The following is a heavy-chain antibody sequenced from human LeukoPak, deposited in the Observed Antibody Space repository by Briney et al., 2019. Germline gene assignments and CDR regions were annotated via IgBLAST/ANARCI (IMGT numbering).Heavy chain of an antibody. CDR2: ISHSGST. D-gene: IGHD3-3*02. CDR1: GYSISSGYY. CDR3: ARLRRSRLAEFDY. J-gene: IGHJ4*02. V-gene: IGHV4-38-2*02. Sequence: PSETLSITCTVSGYSISSGYYWGWIRQPPGKGLKWIGSISHSGSTYYNPSLKSRVTISVDTSKNQFSLKLSSLTAADTAVYYCARLRRSRLAEFDYWGQGTLVTVSS.